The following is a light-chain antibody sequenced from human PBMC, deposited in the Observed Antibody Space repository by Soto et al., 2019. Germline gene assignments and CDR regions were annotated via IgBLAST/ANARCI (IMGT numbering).Light chain of an antibody. Sequence: QSALTQPASVSGFPGQSITISCTGTSSDIGGYNYVSWYQHHPGKVPKLLIYDVNLRPPGISNRFSASKSGNTASLTISGIQADDEGYCYCGSYTDSITLVFGGGTKLTVL. CDR3: GSYTDSITLV. J-gene: IGLJ2*01. V-gene: IGLV2-14*03. CDR1: SSDIGGYNY. CDR2: DVN.